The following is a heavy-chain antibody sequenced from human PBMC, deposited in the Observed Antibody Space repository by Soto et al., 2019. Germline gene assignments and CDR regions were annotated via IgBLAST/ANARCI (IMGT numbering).Heavy chain of an antibody. CDR2: MNPNSGNT. J-gene: IGHJ6*02. Sequence: QVQLVQSGAEVKKPGASVKVSCKASGYTFTSYDINWVRQATGQGLEWMGWMNPNSGNTGYAQKFQGRVTMTRNTSISTAYMELSSLRSEDTAVYYCARVHGSGSYYSYYYYGMDVWGQGTTVTVSS. CDR1: GYTFTSYD. CDR3: ARVHGSGSYYSYYYYGMDV. D-gene: IGHD3-10*01. V-gene: IGHV1-8*01.